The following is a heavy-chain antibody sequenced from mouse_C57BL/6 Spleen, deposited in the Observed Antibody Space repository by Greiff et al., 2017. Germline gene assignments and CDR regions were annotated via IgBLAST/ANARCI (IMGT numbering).Heavy chain of an antibody. V-gene: IGHV1-47*01. CDR3: ARRDYDYDGFAY. Sequence: VKLVESGAELVKPGASVKMSCKASGYTFTTYPIEWMKQNHGKSLEWIGNFHPYNDDTKYNEKFKGKATLTVEKSSSTVYLELSRLTSDDSAVYYCARRDYDYDGFAYWGQGTLVTVSA. J-gene: IGHJ3*01. CDR1: GYTFTTYP. CDR2: FHPYNDDT. D-gene: IGHD2-4*01.